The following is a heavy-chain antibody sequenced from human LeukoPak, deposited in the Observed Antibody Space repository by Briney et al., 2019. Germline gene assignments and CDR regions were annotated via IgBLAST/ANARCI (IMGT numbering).Heavy chain of an antibody. CDR1: GYTFTGYY. D-gene: IGHD1-26*01. J-gene: IGHJ1*01. V-gene: IGHV1-2*02. Sequence: GASVKVSCKASGYTFTGYYMHWVRQAPGQGLEWMGWINPNSGGTNYAQKFQGRVTVTRDTSISTAYMDLSRLRSDDTAVYYCARGGLTGSCYEYFHHWGQGTLVTVSS. CDR3: ARGGLTGSCYEYFHH. CDR2: INPNSGGT.